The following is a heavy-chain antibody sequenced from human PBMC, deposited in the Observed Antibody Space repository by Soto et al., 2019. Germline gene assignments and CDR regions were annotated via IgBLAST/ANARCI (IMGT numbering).Heavy chain of an antibody. CDR3: ARDEYSSSWSNYYYYGMDV. D-gene: IGHD6-13*01. CDR1: GYSIRNGYY. J-gene: IGHJ6*02. V-gene: IGHV4-38-2*02. CDR2: IYHSGST. Sequence: PSETLSLTCTVSGYSIRNGYYWGWIRQPPGKGLEWIGTIYHSGSTYYNPSLKSRVTISVDASENHFSLKLSSVTAADTAVYYCARDEYSSSWSNYYYYGMDVWGQGTTVTVSS.